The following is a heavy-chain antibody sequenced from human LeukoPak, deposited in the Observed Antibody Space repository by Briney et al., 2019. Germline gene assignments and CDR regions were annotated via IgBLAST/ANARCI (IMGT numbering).Heavy chain of an antibody. CDR2: IIPIFGTA. CDR1: GGTFSSYA. D-gene: IGHD4-17*01. CDR3: ARVPVRGGDYGIGYYYYYMDV. V-gene: IGHV1-69*13. J-gene: IGHJ6*03. Sequence: SVKVSCKASGGTFSSYAISWVRQAPGQGLEWMGGIIPIFGTANYAQKFQGRVTITADESTSTAYMELSSLRSEDTAVYYCARVPVRGGDYGIGYYYYYMDVWGKGTTVTVSS.